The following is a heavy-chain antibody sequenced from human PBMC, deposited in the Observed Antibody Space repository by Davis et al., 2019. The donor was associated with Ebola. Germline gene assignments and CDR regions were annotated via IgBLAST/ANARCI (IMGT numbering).Heavy chain of an antibody. CDR1: TGSFSGYY. Sequence: SETLSLTCAVYTGSFSGYYFTWIRPPPGKGLEWIGEINHIGSTAYDPSLKSRVTISVDTSKNQFSLKLTSVTAADTAVYYCARQTSYGGKTWFDPWGQGTLVTVSS. J-gene: IGHJ5*02. D-gene: IGHD4-23*01. CDR3: ARQTSYGGKTWFDP. CDR2: INHIGST. V-gene: IGHV4-34*01.